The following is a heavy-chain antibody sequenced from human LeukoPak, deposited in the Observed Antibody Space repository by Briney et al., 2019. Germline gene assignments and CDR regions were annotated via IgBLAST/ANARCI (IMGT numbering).Heavy chain of an antibody. V-gene: IGHV3-23*01. D-gene: IGHD2-2*01. Sequence: PGGSLRLSCAASGFTFSSYAMSWVRQAPGKGLEWVSGISGSGGSTYYADSVKGRFTISRDNSKNTLYLQMNSLRAEDTAVYYCAKDRGDCSSTSCYTPVDAFDIWGQGTMVTVSS. CDR2: ISGSGGST. CDR3: AKDRGDCSSTSCYTPVDAFDI. J-gene: IGHJ3*02. CDR1: GFTFSSYA.